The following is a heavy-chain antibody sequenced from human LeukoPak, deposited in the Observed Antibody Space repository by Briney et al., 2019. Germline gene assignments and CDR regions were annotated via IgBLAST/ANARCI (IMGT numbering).Heavy chain of an antibody. D-gene: IGHD3-10*01. V-gene: IGHV4-34*01. J-gene: IGHJ5*02. CDR3: ARVKYGSGCYYNYRNNWFDP. CDR1: GGSFSVYY. Sequence: KSSETLSLICAVYGGSFSVYYWSWIRHPPGKGREWIGEINHSGSTNYNPSLKSRVTISVDTSKNQFSLKMSSVTAADKAVYYRARVKYGSGCYYNYRNNWFDPWGQGTLVTVSS. CDR2: INHSGST.